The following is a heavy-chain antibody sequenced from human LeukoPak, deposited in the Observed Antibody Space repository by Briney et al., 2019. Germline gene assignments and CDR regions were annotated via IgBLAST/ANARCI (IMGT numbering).Heavy chain of an antibody. CDR2: ISYDGSNK. CDR3: ARDGSSITGRIFDY. Sequence: GRSLRLSCAASGFTFSSYAMHWVRQAPGKGLEWVAVISYDGSNKYYADSVKGRFTISRDNSKNTLYLQMNSLRAEDTAVYYCARDGSSITGRIFDYWGQGTLVTVSS. V-gene: IGHV3-30-3*01. CDR1: GFTFSSYA. J-gene: IGHJ4*02. D-gene: IGHD1-20*01.